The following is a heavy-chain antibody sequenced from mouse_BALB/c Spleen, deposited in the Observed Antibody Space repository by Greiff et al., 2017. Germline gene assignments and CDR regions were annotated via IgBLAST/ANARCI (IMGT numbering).Heavy chain of an antibody. Sequence: VQLQQSGAELVKPGASVKLSCTASGFNIKDTYMHWVKQRPEQGLEWIGRIDPANGNTKYDPKFQGKATITADTSSNTAYLQLSSLTSEDTAVYYCAREALFLGAAMDYWGQGTSVTVSS. CDR2: IDPANGNT. CDR3: AREALFLGAAMDY. CDR1: GFNIKDTY. J-gene: IGHJ4*01. V-gene: IGHV14-3*02. D-gene: IGHD3-1*01.